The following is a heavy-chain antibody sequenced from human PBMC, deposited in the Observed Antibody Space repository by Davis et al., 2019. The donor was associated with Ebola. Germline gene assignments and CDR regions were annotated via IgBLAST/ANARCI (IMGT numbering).Heavy chain of an antibody. CDR3: ARDFDGGNYYFDY. CDR2: IIPIFDTP. V-gene: IGHV1-69*13. D-gene: IGHD3-9*01. J-gene: IGHJ4*02. CDR1: GGSFSSHP. Sequence: SVKVSCQTSGGSFSSHPISWVRQAPRQGLEWMGGIIPIFDTPHYAQKFQGRVTITADASTSTAYMELSSLRSEDTATYFCARDFDGGNYYFDYWGPGTPVTVSS.